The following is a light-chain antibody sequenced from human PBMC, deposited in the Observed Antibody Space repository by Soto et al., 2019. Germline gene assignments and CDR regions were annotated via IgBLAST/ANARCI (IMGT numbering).Light chain of an antibody. J-gene: IGLJ1*01. CDR1: SSDVGGYNY. CDR3: SSYTSSSTLDV. V-gene: IGLV2-14*01. Sequence: QPVLTQPSSGSGSPVQSITISSPGTSSDVGGYNYVSWYQQHPGKAPKLMIYDVSNRPSGVSNRFSGSKSGNTASLTISGLQAEDEADYYCSSYTSSSTLDVFGTGTKVTVL. CDR2: DVS.